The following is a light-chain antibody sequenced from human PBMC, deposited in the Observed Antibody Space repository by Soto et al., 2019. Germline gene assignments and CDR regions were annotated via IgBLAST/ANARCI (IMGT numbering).Light chain of an antibody. CDR3: CSYAGSYTFXV. Sequence: QSVLTQPRSVSGSPGQSVTISCTGTNSDVGGYNYVSWYQQHPGKAPKLMIYDVSKRPSGVPDRFSGSKSGNTASLTISGLQAEDEADYYCCSYAGSYTFXVFGTGTKVTVL. CDR2: DVS. V-gene: IGLV2-11*01. J-gene: IGLJ1*01. CDR1: NSDVGGYNY.